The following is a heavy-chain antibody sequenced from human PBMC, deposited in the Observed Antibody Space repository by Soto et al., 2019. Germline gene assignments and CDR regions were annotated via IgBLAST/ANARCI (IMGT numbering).Heavy chain of an antibody. V-gene: IGHV1-18*04. CDR1: GYTFTSYG. J-gene: IGHJ4*02. CDR2: ISAYNGNT. D-gene: IGHD1-20*01. CDR3: ARGLLGITGPETEHX. Sequence: ASVKVSCKASGYTFTSYGISWVRQAPGQGLEWMGWISAYNGNTNYAQKLQGRVTMTTDTSTSTAYMEPRSLRSDDTAVYYCARGLLGITGPETEHXWGQGTLVTVSX.